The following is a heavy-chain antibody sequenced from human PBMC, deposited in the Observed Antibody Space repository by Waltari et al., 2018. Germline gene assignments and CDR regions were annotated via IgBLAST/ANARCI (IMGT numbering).Heavy chain of an antibody. CDR2: ISSSSSTI. CDR1: GFTFSSYS. D-gene: IGHD2-8*02. CDR3: ARGYRYCTGGVCPYFDY. J-gene: IGHJ4*02. V-gene: IGHV3-48*04. Sequence: EVQLVESGGGLVQPGGSLRLSCAASGFTFSSYSMNWVRQAPGKGLEWVSYISSSSSTIYYADAVKGRFTISRDNAKNSLYLQMNSLRAEDTAVYYCARGYRYCTGGVCPYFDYWGQGTLVTVSS.